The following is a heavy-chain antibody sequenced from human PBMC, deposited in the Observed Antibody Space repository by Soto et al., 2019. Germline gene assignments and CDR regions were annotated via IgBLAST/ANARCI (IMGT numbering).Heavy chain of an antibody. D-gene: IGHD1-1*01. CDR3: VRNLGTGTKLYY. Sequence: GGSLRHSCAASGFIFSSYSMNWVRQAPGKGLEWVSSISSSSSYIYYADSVKGRFTISRDNAKNSLYLQMNSLRAEDTAVYYGVRNLGTGTKLYYLCLEALLTVS. CDR2: ISSSSSYI. J-gene: IGHJ4*01. CDR1: GFIFSSYS. V-gene: IGHV3-21*01.